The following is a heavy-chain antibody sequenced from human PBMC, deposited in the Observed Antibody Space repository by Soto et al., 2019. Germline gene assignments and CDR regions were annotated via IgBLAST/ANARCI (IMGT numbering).Heavy chain of an antibody. CDR2: ISWNSGSI. CDR1: GFTFDDXA. Sequence: DVQLVESGGXLVQPGRSLXLSCAASGFTFDDXAMHWVRQAPGXXLEWVSGISWNSGSIGYADSVKGRFTISRDNAKNSLYLQMNSLRAEDTALYYCAKDTIAAAGMDYWGQGTLVTVSS. J-gene: IGHJ4*02. D-gene: IGHD6-13*01. CDR3: AKDTIAAAGMDY. V-gene: IGHV3-9*01.